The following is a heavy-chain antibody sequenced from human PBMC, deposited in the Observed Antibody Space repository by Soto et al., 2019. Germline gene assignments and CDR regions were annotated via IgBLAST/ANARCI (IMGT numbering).Heavy chain of an antibody. J-gene: IGHJ5*02. CDR2: ISSNSAYI. CDR3: TRDASRDSSARAWFDP. V-gene: IGHV3-21*01. D-gene: IGHD6-13*01. Sequence: PGGSLRLSFAASGFTFRSFTMNWVRQAPGKGLEWVSTISSNSAYIYYTDALRGRFTISRDNAKNSLHLQMNSLRAEDTAVYYCTRDASRDSSARAWFDPWGPGTLVTVSS. CDR1: GFTFRSFT.